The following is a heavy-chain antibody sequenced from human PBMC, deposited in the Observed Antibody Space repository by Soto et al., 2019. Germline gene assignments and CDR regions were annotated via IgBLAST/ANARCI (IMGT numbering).Heavy chain of an antibody. D-gene: IGHD3-22*01. V-gene: IGHV3-30*03. CDR3: ATEYYYHRSGSLFPY. CDR1: GVTFSSYG. CDR2: ISYDGSNK. J-gene: IGHJ4*02. Sequence: GGSLRLSCAASGVTFSSYGMQWVRQGPGKGLEWGAVISYDGSNKYYADSGKGRFTISRDNSKNTLYLQINSLRAEDTAVYYCATEYYYHRSGSLFPYWGQGTLVTVSS.